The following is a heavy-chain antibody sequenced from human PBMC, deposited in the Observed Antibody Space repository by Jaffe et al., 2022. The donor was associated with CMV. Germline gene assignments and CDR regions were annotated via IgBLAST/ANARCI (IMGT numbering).Heavy chain of an antibody. J-gene: IGHJ6*04. D-gene: IGHD5-18*01. V-gene: IGHV4-59*01. CDR2: IYYSGST. CDR3: AVTLDSYGYGGGVDV. Sequence: QVQLQESGPGLVKPSETLSLTCTVSGGSISSYYWSWIRQPPGKGLEWIGYIYYSGSTNYNPSLKSRVTISVDTSKNQFSLKLSSVTAADTAVYYCAVTLDSYGYGGGVDVWGKGTTVTVSS. CDR1: GGSISSYY.